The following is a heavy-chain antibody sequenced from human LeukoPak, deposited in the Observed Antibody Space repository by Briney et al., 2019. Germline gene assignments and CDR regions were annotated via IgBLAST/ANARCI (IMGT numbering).Heavy chain of an antibody. V-gene: IGHV3-48*04. CDR3: ARGWGDFDY. J-gene: IGHJ4*02. D-gene: IGHD1-26*01. CDR1: GFTVSSYS. Sequence: GGSLRLSCAASGFTVSSYSMNWVRQAPGKGLEWVSYISSSSSTIYYADSVKGRFTISRDNAQNSLYLQMNSLRAEDTAVYYCARGWGDFDYWGQGTLVTVSS. CDR2: ISSSSSTI.